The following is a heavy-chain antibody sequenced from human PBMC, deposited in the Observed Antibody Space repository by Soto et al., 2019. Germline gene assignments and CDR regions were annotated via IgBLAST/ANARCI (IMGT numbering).Heavy chain of an antibody. Sequence: SETLSLTCAVSGGSVESSSCWSWVRQAPGKGLEWIGEIYHSGTFNYNPSLASRVSVSVDKSTNQFSLNLNSVTAADTAVYYCVRSVPAATWAYNGMDVWGQGTTVTVTS. CDR2: IYHSGTF. D-gene: IGHD2-15*01. CDR3: VRSVPAATWAYNGMDV. V-gene: IGHV4-4*02. CDR1: GGSVESSSC. J-gene: IGHJ6*02.